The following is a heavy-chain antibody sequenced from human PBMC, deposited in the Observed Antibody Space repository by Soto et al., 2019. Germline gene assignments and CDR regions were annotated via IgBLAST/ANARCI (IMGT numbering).Heavy chain of an antibody. CDR1: GYTFTSYY. Sequence: ASVKVSCKASGYTFTSYYMHWVRQAPGQGLEWMGIINPSGGSTSYAQKFQGRVTMTRDTSTSTVYMELSSLRSEDTAVYYCARADLKHSSSWYDYYYYGMDVWGQGTTVTVSS. V-gene: IGHV1-46*01. D-gene: IGHD6-13*01. CDR2: INPSGGST. CDR3: ARADLKHSSSWYDYYYYGMDV. J-gene: IGHJ6*02.